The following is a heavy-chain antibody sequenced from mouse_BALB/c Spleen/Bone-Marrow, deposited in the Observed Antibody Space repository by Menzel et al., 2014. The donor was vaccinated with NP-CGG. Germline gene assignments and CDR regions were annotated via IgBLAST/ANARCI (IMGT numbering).Heavy chain of an antibody. J-gene: IGHJ4*01. CDR3: ARWLLPYYAMDY. CDR1: GYTFTTYY. V-gene: IGHV1S56*01. CDR2: IHPRNVNT. D-gene: IGHD2-3*01. Sequence: QVQLQQSGPELVKPGASVRMSCKASGYTFTTYYIHWVKQRPGQGLEWIGWIHPRNVNTNYNEKFRGKATLTADKSSSTAYMQLSSLTSEDSAVYFCARWLLPYYAMDYWGQGTSVTVSS.